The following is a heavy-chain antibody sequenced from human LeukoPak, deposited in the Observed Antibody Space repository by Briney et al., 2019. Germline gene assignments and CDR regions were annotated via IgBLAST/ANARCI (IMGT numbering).Heavy chain of an antibody. CDR1: GGSISSYY. J-gene: IGHJ3*02. D-gene: IGHD3-9*01. CDR3: ARDRFYDILTGYYDAFDI. CDR2: IYYSGST. Sequence: SETLSLTCTVSGGSISSYYWSWIRQPPGKGLEWIGYIYYSGSTNYNPSLKSRVTISVDTSKNRFSLKLSSVTAADTAVYYCARDRFYDILTGYYDAFDIWGQGAMVTVSS. V-gene: IGHV4-59*01.